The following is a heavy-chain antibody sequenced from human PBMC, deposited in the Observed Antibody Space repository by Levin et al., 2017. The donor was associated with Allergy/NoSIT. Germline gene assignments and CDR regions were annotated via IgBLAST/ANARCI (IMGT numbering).Heavy chain of an antibody. V-gene: IGHV3-23*01. CDR2: ISGSGGTT. D-gene: IGHD3-16*01. CDR3: AKARGGIQYFQH. J-gene: IGHJ1*01. Sequence: GESLKISCAASGFTFSSFAMTWVRQAPGKGLEWVSAISGSGGTTYYADSVKGRFTISRDNSKNTLYLQMNSLRAEDTAVYYCAKARGGIQYFQHWGQGTLVTVSS. CDR1: GFTFSSFA.